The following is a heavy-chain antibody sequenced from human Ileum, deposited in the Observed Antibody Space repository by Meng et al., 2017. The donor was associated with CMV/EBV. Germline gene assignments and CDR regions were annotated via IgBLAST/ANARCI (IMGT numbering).Heavy chain of an antibody. CDR1: GFTFSSYS. D-gene: IGHD6-6*01. V-gene: IGHV3-21*01. CDR3: ARESIAARRYFQADHYYYYGMDV. CDR2: ISSSSSYI. Sequence: GESLKISCAASGFTFSSYSMNWVRQAPGKGLEWVSSISSSSSYIYYADSVKGRFTISRDNAKNSLYLQMNSLRAEDTAVYYCARESIAARRYFQADHYYYYGMDVWGQGTTVTVSS. J-gene: IGHJ6*02.